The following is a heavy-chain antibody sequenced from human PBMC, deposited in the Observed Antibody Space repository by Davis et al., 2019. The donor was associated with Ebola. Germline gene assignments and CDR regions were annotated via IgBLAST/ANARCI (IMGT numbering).Heavy chain of an antibody. CDR3: ARDSVTYNWNEDMGWFDP. V-gene: IGHV1-18*01. J-gene: IGHJ5*02. D-gene: IGHD1-1*01. CDR1: GYTFNSYG. CDR2: ISAYNGNT. Sequence: ASVKVSCKASGYTFNSYGISWVRQAPGQGLEWMGWISAYNGNTNYAQKLQGRVTMTTDTSTSTAYMELRSLRSDDTAVYYCARDSVTYNWNEDMGWFDPWGQGTLVTVSS.